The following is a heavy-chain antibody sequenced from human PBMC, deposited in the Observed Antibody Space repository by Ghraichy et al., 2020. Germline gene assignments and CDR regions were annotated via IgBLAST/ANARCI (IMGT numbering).Heavy chain of an antibody. CDR3: ARGRYCSSTSCWVLYNWFDP. D-gene: IGHD2-2*01. CDR1: GGSFSGYY. Sequence: SQTLSLTCAVYGGSFSGYYWSWIRQPPGKGLEWIGEINHSGSTNYNPSLKSRVTISVDTSKNQFSLKLSSVTAADTAVYYCARGRYCSSTSCWVLYNWFDPWGQGTLVTVSS. CDR2: INHSGST. V-gene: IGHV4-34*01. J-gene: IGHJ5*02.